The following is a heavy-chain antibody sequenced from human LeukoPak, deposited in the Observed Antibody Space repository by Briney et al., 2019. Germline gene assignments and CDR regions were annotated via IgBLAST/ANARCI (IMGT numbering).Heavy chain of an antibody. J-gene: IGHJ4*02. Sequence: GGSLRLSCAASGFTFSTYGMHWVRQAPGKGLEWVSFIQSDGSNKYYADFVKGRFTISRDNSKTTLYLQMNSLRAEDTAMYYCAKDQSYYYDSSGYLDYWGQGTLVTVSS. V-gene: IGHV3-30*02. CDR3: AKDQSYYYDSSGYLDY. CDR1: GFTFSTYG. CDR2: IQSDGSNK. D-gene: IGHD3-22*01.